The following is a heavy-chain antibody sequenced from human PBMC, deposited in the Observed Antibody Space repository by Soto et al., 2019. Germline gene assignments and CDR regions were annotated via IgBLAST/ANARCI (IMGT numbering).Heavy chain of an antibody. CDR1: GGSFSGYY. CDR2: INHSGST. D-gene: IGHD3-10*01. V-gene: IGHV4-34*01. Sequence: SETLSLTCAVYGGSFSGYYWSWIRQPPGKGLEWIGEINHSGSTNYNPSLKSRVTISVDTSKNQFSLKLSSVTAADTAVYYCARHTYYYGSGSYYILYYYYGMDVWGQGTTVTVS. CDR3: ARHTYYYGSGSYYILYYYYGMDV. J-gene: IGHJ6*02.